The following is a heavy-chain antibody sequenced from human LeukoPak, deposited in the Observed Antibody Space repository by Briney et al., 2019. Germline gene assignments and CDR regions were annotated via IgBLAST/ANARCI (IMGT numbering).Heavy chain of an antibody. Sequence: PGGSLRLSCAASGFTFSNYGMHWVRQAPGKGLEWVAVISYDGSNKYYADSVKGRFTISRDNSKNTLYLQMNSLRAEDTGVYYCAKAGPGEERTTVTPPLIWGQGTMVTVSS. CDR2: ISYDGSNK. D-gene: IGHD4-17*01. CDR1: GFTFSNYG. J-gene: IGHJ3*02. CDR3: AKAGPGEERTTVTPPLI. V-gene: IGHV3-30*18.